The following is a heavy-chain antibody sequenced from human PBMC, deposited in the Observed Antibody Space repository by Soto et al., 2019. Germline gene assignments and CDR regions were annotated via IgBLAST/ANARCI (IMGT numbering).Heavy chain of an antibody. Sequence: ASVKVSCKASGYTFSTYAMHWVRQAPGQSLEWMGWVNGGTGQTKYSQRFQDRVTIARDASASTAYMELSSLRSEDTAVYYCARGKGMEENYYYYGLDIWGQGTTVTSP. CDR3: ARGKGMEENYYYYGLDI. CDR2: VNGGTGQT. CDR1: GYTFSTYA. D-gene: IGHD1-1*01. V-gene: IGHV1-3*01. J-gene: IGHJ6*02.